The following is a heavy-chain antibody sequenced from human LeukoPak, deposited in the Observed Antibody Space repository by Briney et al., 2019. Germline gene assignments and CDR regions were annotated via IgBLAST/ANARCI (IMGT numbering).Heavy chain of an antibody. CDR1: GGSISSGSYY. CDR3: ARENDNSGIDAFDI. J-gene: IGHJ3*02. CDR2: IYTSGST. D-gene: IGHD3-22*01. Sequence: PSETLSLTCTVSGGSISSGSYYWSWIRQPAGKGLEWIGRIYTSGSTNYNPSLKSRVTISVDTSKNQFSLKLSSVTAADTAVYYCARENDNSGIDAFDIWGQGTMVTVSS. V-gene: IGHV4-61*02.